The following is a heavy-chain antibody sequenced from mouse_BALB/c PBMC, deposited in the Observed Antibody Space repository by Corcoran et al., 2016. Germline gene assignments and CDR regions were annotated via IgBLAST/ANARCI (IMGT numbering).Heavy chain of an antibody. CDR1: GYTFTNYG. J-gene: IGHJ2*01. CDR3: ARRGPDYRCFDY. Sequence: QIQLVQSGPELKKPGETVKISCKASGYTFTNYGMNWVKQAPGKGLKWMGWINTYTGEPTYADDFKGRFAFSLETSASTAYLQINNLKNEDTATYFWARRGPDYRCFDYWGQGTTLTVSS. V-gene: IGHV9-3-1*01. D-gene: IGHD2-14*01. CDR2: INTYTGEP.